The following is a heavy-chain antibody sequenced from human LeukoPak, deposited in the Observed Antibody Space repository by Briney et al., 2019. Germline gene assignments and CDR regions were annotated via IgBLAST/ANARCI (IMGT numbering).Heavy chain of an antibody. D-gene: IGHD6-6*01. J-gene: IGHJ6*03. CDR2: INPNSGGT. V-gene: IGHV1-2*02. CDR3: ARVQYKQLRRNHYYYYMDV. Sequence: GASVKVSCKASGYTFTGYYMHWARQAPGQGLEWMGWINPNSGGTNYAQKFQGRVTMTRDTSISTAYMELSRLRSDDTAVYYCARVQYKQLRRNHYYYYMDVWGKGTTVTVSS. CDR1: GYTFTGYY.